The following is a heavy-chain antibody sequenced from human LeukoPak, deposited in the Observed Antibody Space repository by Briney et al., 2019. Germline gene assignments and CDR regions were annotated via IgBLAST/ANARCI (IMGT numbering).Heavy chain of an antibody. V-gene: IGHV1-69*13. CDR3: ARWVDTAMAQVRFDP. CDR1: GGTFSSYA. D-gene: IGHD5-18*01. J-gene: IGHJ5*02. Sequence: SVKVSCKASGGTFSSYAISWVRQAPGQGLEWMGGIIPIFGTANYAQKFQGRVTITADESTSTAYMELSSLRTEDTAVYYCARWVDTAMAQVRFDPWGQGTLVTVSS. CDR2: IIPIFGTA.